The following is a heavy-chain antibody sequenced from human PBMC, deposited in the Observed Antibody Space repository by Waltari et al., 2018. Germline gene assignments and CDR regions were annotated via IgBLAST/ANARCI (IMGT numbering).Heavy chain of an antibody. Sequence: QVQLQQWGAGLLKPSETLSLTCAVYGGSLSGYYWSWIRQPPGKGLEWIGEINHSGSTNYNPSLKSRVTISVDTSKNQFSLKLSSVTAADTAVYYCARGAILTGYDYWGQGTLVTVSS. D-gene: IGHD3-9*01. J-gene: IGHJ4*02. V-gene: IGHV4-34*01. CDR3: ARGAILTGYDY. CDR2: INHSGST. CDR1: GGSLSGYY.